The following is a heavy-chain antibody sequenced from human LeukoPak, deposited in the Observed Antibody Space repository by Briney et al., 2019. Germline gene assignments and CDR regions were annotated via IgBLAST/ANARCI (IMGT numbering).Heavy chain of an antibody. CDR2: ISAYNGNT. CDR3: AGVRYRLAETYIDY. V-gene: IGHV1-18*01. J-gene: IGHJ4*02. D-gene: IGHD3-16*01. CDR1: GYTFTSYG. Sequence: ASVKVSCKASGYTFTSYGISWVRQAPGQGLEWMGWISAYNGNTNYAQKLQGRVTMTTDTSTSTVYMELSSLRSEDTAVYYCAGVRYRLAETYIDYWGQGTLVTVSS.